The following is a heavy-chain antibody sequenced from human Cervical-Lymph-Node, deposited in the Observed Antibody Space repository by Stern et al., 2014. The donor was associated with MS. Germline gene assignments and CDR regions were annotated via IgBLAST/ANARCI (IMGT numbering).Heavy chain of an antibody. CDR2: IKQDGNER. J-gene: IGHJ1*01. CDR1: GFTFRVYW. Sequence: EVQLVESGGDLVQPGGSLRLSCAASGFTFRVYWMNWVRQAPGKGPEWVANIKQDGNERNYVDSVKGRFTISRDNAKNSLYLQMNSLRVEDTAIYYCGGGAGWEIDRWGQGTLVTVSS. CDR3: GGGAGWEIDR. V-gene: IGHV3-7*01. D-gene: IGHD6-19*01.